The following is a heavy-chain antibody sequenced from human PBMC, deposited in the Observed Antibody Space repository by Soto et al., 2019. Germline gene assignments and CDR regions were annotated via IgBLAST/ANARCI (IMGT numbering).Heavy chain of an antibody. D-gene: IGHD3-10*01. V-gene: IGHV4-34*01. CDR1: GGSFSGYY. CDR3: ARSRSSSSHDITMVRGQFDY. Sequence: PSETLSLTCAVYGGSFSGYYWSWIRQPPGKGLEWIGEINHSGSTNYNPSLKSRVTISVDTSKNQFSLKLSSVTAADTAVYYCARSRSSSSHDITMVRGQFDYWGQGTLVTVSS. J-gene: IGHJ4*02. CDR2: INHSGST.